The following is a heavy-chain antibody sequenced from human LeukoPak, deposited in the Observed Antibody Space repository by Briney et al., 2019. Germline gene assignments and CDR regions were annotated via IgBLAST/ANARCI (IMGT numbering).Heavy chain of an antibody. J-gene: IGHJ6*02. CDR2: MYYSGST. CDR1: GASISTYY. Sequence: PSETLSLTCAVSGASISTYYWSWIRQPPGKGLECIGYMYYSGSTNYNPSPKSRVTISGDTSKNQFSLKLSSVTAADTAVYYCARGLVDKAMDFLYYGMDVWGQGTTVTVSS. CDR3: ARGLVDKAMDFLYYGMDV. V-gene: IGHV4-59*06. D-gene: IGHD5-18*01.